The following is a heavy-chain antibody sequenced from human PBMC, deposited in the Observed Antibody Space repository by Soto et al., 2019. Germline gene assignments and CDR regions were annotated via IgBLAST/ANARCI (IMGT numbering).Heavy chain of an antibody. V-gene: IGHV4-39*01. J-gene: IGHJ4*02. D-gene: IGHD6-19*01. CDR3: ARRLAVTGTLEYYFDY. CDR1: GGSISSSIYY. Sequence: SETLSLTCTVSGGSISSSIYYWGWIRQPPGKGLEWIGNIYYSGSTYYNPSLQSRVTISVDTSKNQFSLRLNSVTASDTAVYYCARRLAVTGTLEYYFDYWVQGSLVTVSS. CDR2: IYYSGST.